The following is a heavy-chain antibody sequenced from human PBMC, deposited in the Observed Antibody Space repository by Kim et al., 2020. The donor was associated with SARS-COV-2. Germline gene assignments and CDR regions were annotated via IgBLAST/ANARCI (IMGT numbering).Heavy chain of an antibody. CDR2: ISAYNGNT. Sequence: ASVKVSCKASGYTFTSYGISWVRQAPGQGLEWMGWISAYNGNTNYAQKLQGRVTMTTDTSTSTAYMELRSLRSDDTAVYYCARDKVVVVVAATPGYWFDPWGQGTLVTVSS. CDR3: ARDKVVVVVAATPGYWFDP. J-gene: IGHJ5*02. CDR1: GYTFTSYG. V-gene: IGHV1-18*01. D-gene: IGHD2-15*01.